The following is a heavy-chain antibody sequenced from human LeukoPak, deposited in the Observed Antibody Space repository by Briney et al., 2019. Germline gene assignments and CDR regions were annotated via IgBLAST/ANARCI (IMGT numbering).Heavy chain of an antibody. V-gene: IGHV4-38-2*02. CDR3: ARTPTSRKRFLGGAAAGTDYYYSYYMDV. CDR1: GYSISSGYY. D-gene: IGHD6-13*01. CDR2: IYYSGST. Sequence: SETLSLTCTVSGYSISSGYYWGWIRQPPGKGLEWIGSIYYSGSTYYNPSLKSRVTISVDTSKNQFSLKLSSATAADTAVYYCARTPTSRKRFLGGAAAGTDYYYSYYMDVWGKGTTVTISS. J-gene: IGHJ6*03.